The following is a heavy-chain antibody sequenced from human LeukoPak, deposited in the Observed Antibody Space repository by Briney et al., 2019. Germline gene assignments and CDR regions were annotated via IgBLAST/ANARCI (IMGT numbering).Heavy chain of an antibody. V-gene: IGHV4-31*11. Sequence: PSQTLSLTCAVSGASASRGGYYWSWIRQHPGKGLEWIGYIYYNGGTYYNPSLRSRGTISVDTSKNQFSLKLSSVTAADTAVYYCARGGSGIDYWGQGTLVTVSS. CDR1: GASASRGGYY. CDR3: ARGGSGIDY. J-gene: IGHJ4*02. D-gene: IGHD3-10*01. CDR2: IYYNGGT.